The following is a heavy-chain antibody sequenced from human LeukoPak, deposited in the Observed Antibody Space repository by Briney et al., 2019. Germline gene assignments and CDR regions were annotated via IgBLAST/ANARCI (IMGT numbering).Heavy chain of an antibody. V-gene: IGHV4-30-4*08. CDR3: ARVSFRNTAMVSY. D-gene: IGHD5-18*01. Sequence: SETLSLTCTVSGGSISSGDYYWSWIRQPPGKGLEWIGYIYYSGSTYYNPSLKSRVTISVDTSKNQFSLKLSSVTAADTAVYYCARVSFRNTAMVSYWGQGTLVTVSS. CDR2: IYYSGST. J-gene: IGHJ4*02. CDR1: GGSISSGDYY.